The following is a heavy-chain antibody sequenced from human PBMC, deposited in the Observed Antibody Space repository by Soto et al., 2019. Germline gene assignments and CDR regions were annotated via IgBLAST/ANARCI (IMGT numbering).Heavy chain of an antibody. CDR3: ARNRWFDP. V-gene: IGHV4-39*07. CDR2: INHSGST. Sequence: SETLSLTCTVSGGSVSSSSYYWGWVRQPPGKGLEWIGKINHSGSTNYNPSLKSRVTISVDTSKNQFSLKLSSVTAADTAVYYCARNRWFDPWGQGTLVTVSS. J-gene: IGHJ5*02. CDR1: GGSVSSSSYY.